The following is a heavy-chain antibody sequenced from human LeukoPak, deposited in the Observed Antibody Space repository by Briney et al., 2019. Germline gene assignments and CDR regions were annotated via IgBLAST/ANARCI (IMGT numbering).Heavy chain of an antibody. CDR2: IYYSGTT. Sequence: SETLSLTCTVSGGSISSYYWSWVRQPAGKGLEWIGYIYYSGTTKYNPSLKSRVTVSVDTSKNQFSLKLSSVTAADTAVYYCARDGQSIAAFDIWGQGTMVTVSS. D-gene: IGHD6-6*01. J-gene: IGHJ3*02. CDR3: ARDGQSIAAFDI. V-gene: IGHV4-59*01. CDR1: GGSISSYY.